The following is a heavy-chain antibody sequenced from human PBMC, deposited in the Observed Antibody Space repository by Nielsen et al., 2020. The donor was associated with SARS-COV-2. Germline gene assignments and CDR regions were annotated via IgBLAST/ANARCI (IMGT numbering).Heavy chain of an antibody. CDR2: IYPGDSDT. CDR1: GYSFTSYW. Sequence: GESLKISCKGSGYSFTSYWISWVRQMPGKGLEWMGIIYPGDSDTRYSPSFQGQVTISADKSISTAYLQWSSLKASDTAMYYCARLSYYYDSSGYGANGYFDYWGQGTLVTVSS. CDR3: ARLSYYYDSSGYGANGYFDY. J-gene: IGHJ4*02. V-gene: IGHV5-51*01. D-gene: IGHD3-22*01.